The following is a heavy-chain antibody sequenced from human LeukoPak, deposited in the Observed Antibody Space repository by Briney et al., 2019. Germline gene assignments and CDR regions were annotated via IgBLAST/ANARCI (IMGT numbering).Heavy chain of an antibody. V-gene: IGHV3-23*01. CDR3: AKEKGCTNGVCSDWFDP. D-gene: IGHD2-8*01. Sequence: GGSLRLSCAASGFTFNDYAMSWVRQAPGKGLEWVSTISISGGSTYYADSVKGRFTISRDNSKNTLYLQMTSPRAEDTAVYFCAKEKGCTNGVCSDWFDPWGQGTLVTVSS. CDR2: ISISGGST. CDR1: GFTFNDYA. J-gene: IGHJ5*02.